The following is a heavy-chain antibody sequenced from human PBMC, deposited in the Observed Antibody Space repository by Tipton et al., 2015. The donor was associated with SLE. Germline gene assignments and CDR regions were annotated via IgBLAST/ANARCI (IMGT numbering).Heavy chain of an antibody. CDR1: GYTFTSYA. J-gene: IGHJ4*02. CDR3: ARDRAGDTMVESVGSCFDY. D-gene: IGHD3-10*01. Sequence: QVQLVQSGAEVKKPGASVKVSCKASGYTFTSYAISWVRQAPGQGLEGMGGISPYNHNTDYAQKFQGRVTMTTDTSTSATYLELRGLRSDDTAVYYCARDRAGDTMVESVGSCFDYWGQGTLVTVSS. V-gene: IGHV1-18*01. CDR2: ISPYNHNT.